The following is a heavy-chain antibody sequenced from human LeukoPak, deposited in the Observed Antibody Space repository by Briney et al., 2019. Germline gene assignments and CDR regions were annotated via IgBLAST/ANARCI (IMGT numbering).Heavy chain of an antibody. CDR1: GGTFLSHT. Sequence: SVKVSCKTSGGTFLSHTFSWVRQAPGQGLEWMGKITPVINTANYAQTFQGRVSIYADRYTTTVYMDLRGLRPDDTAVYYCARVNLRGSNYNWFDPWGQGTLVTVAS. V-gene: IGHV1-69*08. D-gene: IGHD1-26*01. CDR3: ARVNLRGSNYNWFDP. CDR2: ITPVINTA. J-gene: IGHJ5*02.